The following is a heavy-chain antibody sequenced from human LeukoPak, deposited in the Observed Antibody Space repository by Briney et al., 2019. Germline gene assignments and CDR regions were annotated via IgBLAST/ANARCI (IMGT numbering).Heavy chain of an antibody. CDR2: ISTYNGNT. Sequence: ASVKVSCKASGYTFTSHGISWVRQAPGQGLEWMGWISTYNGNTNYAQKLQGRVTMTSDTSISSAYMELSRLRSDDRAVYYCARDLYGGTSATFDYWGQGTLVTVSS. V-gene: IGHV1-18*01. D-gene: IGHD4-23*01. CDR3: ARDLYGGTSATFDY. CDR1: GYTFTSHG. J-gene: IGHJ4*02.